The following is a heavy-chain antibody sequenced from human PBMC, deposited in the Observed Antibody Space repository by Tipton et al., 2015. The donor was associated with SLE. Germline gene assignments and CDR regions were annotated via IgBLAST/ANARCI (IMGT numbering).Heavy chain of an antibody. Sequence: GSLRLSCAASGFTFSSYEMNWVRQAPGKGLEWVSYISSSGSTIYYADSVKGRFTISRDTSKNTLYLQMNSLRVDDTAVYYCAKGPIMYTYDRSGYEFYDWGQGTLVTVSS. V-gene: IGHV3-48*03. D-gene: IGHD3-22*01. CDR2: ISSSGSTI. CDR1: GFTFSSYE. CDR3: AKGPIMYTYDRSGYEFYD. J-gene: IGHJ4*02.